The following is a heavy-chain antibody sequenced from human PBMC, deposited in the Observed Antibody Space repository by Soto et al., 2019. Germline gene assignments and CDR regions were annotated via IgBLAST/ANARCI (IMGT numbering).Heavy chain of an antibody. Sequence: EVQLVESGGGLVQPGGSLRLSCAASGFTLSSYSIHWVRQAPGKGLEYVSGIHYNGGSTYYANSVKDRFIISRDDAKNTVWLQMGSLRVEDRAVYYCARAREQQLVRFSMDVWGQGTTVTVSS. CDR3: ARAREQQLVRFSMDV. J-gene: IGHJ6*02. V-gene: IGHV3-64*01. CDR2: IHYNGGST. D-gene: IGHD6-13*01. CDR1: GFTLSSYS.